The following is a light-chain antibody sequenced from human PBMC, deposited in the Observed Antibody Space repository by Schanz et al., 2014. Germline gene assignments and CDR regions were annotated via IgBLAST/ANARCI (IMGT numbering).Light chain of an antibody. J-gene: IGLJ3*02. CDR2: EVN. V-gene: IGLV2-8*01. CDR3: CSYADSSTWV. CDR1: SSDVGGYNY. Sequence: QSALTQPPSASGSPGQSVTISCTGTSSDVGGYNYVSWYQQHPGKAPKLMIYEVNKRPSGVPDRFSGSKSGSTASLTISGLQAEDEADYYCCSYADSSTWVFGGGTKLTVL.